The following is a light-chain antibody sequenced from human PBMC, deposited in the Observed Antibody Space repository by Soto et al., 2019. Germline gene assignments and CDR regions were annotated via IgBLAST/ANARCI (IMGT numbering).Light chain of an antibody. CDR2: DAS. J-gene: IGKJ3*01. CDR1: QDIRKF. CDR3: QHYDNLVT. V-gene: IGKV1-33*01. Sequence: DIQMTQSPSSLSASVGDRVTIICQASQDIRKFLNWYQQKAGKAPKLLINDASNLETGVPSRFSGSGSGTDFTFTINSLQPEDIATYYCQHYDNLVTFGPGTKVDIK.